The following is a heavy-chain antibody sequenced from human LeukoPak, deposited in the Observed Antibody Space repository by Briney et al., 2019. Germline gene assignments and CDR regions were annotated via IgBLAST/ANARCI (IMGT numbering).Heavy chain of an antibody. Sequence: PSETLSLTCTVSGDSMSSGSYFWSWIRQPAGKGLEWIGRSYSSGRTYYNPSLKSRVTISLDTSRNQFSLKLSSVTAADTAVYFCATARADYGDYNSFYYMDVWGKGTTVTVSS. D-gene: IGHD4-17*01. J-gene: IGHJ6*03. V-gene: IGHV4-61*02. CDR2: SYSSGRT. CDR3: ATARADYGDYNSFYYMDV. CDR1: GDSMSSGSYF.